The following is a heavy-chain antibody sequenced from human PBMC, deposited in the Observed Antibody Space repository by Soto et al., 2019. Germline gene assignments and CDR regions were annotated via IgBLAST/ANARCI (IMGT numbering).Heavy chain of an antibody. CDR3: ARDSFSYYYGSGSYEGFDY. CDR1: GFTFSSYW. V-gene: IGHV3-7*01. CDR2: IKQDGSEK. J-gene: IGHJ4*02. Sequence: GGSLRLSCAASGFTFSSYWMSWVRQAPGKGLEWVANIKQDGSEKYYVDSVKGRFTISRDNAKNSLYLQMNSLRAEDTAVYYCARDSFSYYYGSGSYEGFDYWGQGTLVTVSS. D-gene: IGHD3-10*01.